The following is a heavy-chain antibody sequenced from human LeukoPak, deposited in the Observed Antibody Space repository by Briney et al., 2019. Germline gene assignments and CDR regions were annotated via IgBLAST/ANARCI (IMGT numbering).Heavy chain of an antibody. CDR1: GGSFSGYY. V-gene: IGHV4-34*01. CDR2: MNPSGST. CDR3: ARGRQDVTMIVVVMTAVSYYLYV. D-gene: IGHD3-22*01. Sequence: SETLSLTCAVSGGSFSGYYWTWVRQTPEKGLEWVWEMNPSGSTNYNPSPKSRVTISVDTSNNQFSLELSSVTAADTTIYYCARGRQDVTMIVVVMTAVSYYLYVWGKGTTVTVS. J-gene: IGHJ6*03.